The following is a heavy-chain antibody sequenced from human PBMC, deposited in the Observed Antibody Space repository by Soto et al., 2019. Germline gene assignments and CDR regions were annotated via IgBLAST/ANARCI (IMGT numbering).Heavy chain of an antibody. Sequence: ASVKVSCKASGYTFTSYGISWVRQAPGQGLEWMGWISAYNGNTNYAQKLQGRVTMTTDTSTSTAYMELRSLRSDDTAVYYCAREESGCSGGSCFYYYYGMDVWGQGTTVTVS. CDR1: GYTFTSYG. CDR2: ISAYNGNT. D-gene: IGHD2-15*01. CDR3: AREESGCSGGSCFYYYYGMDV. J-gene: IGHJ6*02. V-gene: IGHV1-18*01.